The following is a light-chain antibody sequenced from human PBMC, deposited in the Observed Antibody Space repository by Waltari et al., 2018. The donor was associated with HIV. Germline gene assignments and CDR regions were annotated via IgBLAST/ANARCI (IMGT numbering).Light chain of an antibody. CDR1: QSISNY. V-gene: IGKV1-39*01. CDR3: QQCFTSSFT. Sequence: IQMIQSPSSLPASIGDKRTIPFRASQSISNYLNWYQKQPGRAPKLLIYAASSLPSGVPARFTGSGSGTDFTLTISSLQPEDSVTYFCQQCFTSSFTFGPGTKVDIK. CDR2: AAS. J-gene: IGKJ3*01.